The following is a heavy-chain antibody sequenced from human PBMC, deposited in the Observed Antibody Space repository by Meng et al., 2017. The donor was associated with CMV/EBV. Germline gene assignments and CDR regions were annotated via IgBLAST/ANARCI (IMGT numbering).Heavy chain of an antibody. V-gene: IGHV1-46*01. Sequence: ASVKVSCQASGYTFTSYYMHWVRQAPGQGLEWRGIINPSGGSTSYAQKLQGRVTMTRDTSTSTVYMELSSLRSEDTAVDYCARAGRIVGAFDPWGQGTLVTVSS. CDR1: GYTFTSYY. J-gene: IGHJ5*02. CDR2: INPSGGST. D-gene: IGHD1-26*01. CDR3: ARAGRIVGAFDP.